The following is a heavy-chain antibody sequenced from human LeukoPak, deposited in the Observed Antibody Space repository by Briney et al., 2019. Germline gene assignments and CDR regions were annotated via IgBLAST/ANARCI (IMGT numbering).Heavy chain of an antibody. D-gene: IGHD5-12*01. CDR2: ISWNSGSI. J-gene: IGHJ4*02. CDR3: AKDMRMARTAGIDY. V-gene: IGHV3-9*01. Sequence: PGGSLRLSCAASGFTFDDYAMHWVRQAPGKGLEWVSGISWNSGSIGYADSVKGRFTISRDNAKNSLYLQMNSLRAEDTALYYCAKDMRMARTAGIDYWGQGTLVTVSS. CDR1: GFTFDDYA.